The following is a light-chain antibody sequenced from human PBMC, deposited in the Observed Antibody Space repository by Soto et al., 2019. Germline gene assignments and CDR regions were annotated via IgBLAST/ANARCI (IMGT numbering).Light chain of an antibody. CDR2: DSS. CDR1: QSVSSSY. V-gene: IGKV3-20*01. CDR3: QHYGSSPQT. J-gene: IGKJ1*01. Sequence: EIVLTQSPGTLSLSPGERATLSCRASQSVSSSYLAWYQQKPGQAPRLLIYDSSSRATGIPARFSGSGSGTDFTLTISRLEPEDFAVYYCQHYGSSPQTFGQGTQVEIK.